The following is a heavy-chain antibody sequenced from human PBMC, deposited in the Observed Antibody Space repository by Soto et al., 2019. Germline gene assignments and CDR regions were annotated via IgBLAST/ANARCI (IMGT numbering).Heavy chain of an antibody. CDR3: ARSYSSSWPYYFDY. D-gene: IGHD6-13*01. J-gene: IGHJ4*02. Sequence: QVQLVESGGGVVQPGRSLRLSCAASGFTFSSYGMHWVRQAPGKGLEWVAVIWYDGSNKYYADSVKGRFTISRDNSKNPLYLQMNSLRAEDTAVYYCARSYSSSWPYYFDYWGQGTLVTVSS. V-gene: IGHV3-33*01. CDR1: GFTFSSYG. CDR2: IWYDGSNK.